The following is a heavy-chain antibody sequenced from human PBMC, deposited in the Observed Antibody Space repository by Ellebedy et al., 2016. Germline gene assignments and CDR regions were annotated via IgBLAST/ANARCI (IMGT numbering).Heavy chain of an antibody. CDR3: REGHYSDV. CDR2: ISAGGDDT. J-gene: IGHJ4*02. V-gene: IGHV3-23*01. CDR1: GIIFSDFF. Sequence: GGSLRLSXAPSGIIFSDFFMSWVRQAPGKGLQWVSTISAGGDDTYLADSVKGRFTISRDNSRNILYLQMSSLRDEDSAIYYCREGHYSDVWGQGTQVTVSS.